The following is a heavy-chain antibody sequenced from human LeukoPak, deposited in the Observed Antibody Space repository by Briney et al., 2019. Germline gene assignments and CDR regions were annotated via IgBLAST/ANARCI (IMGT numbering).Heavy chain of an antibody. CDR3: AKDGLMRFFDY. D-gene: IGHD2-8*01. CDR1: GSIFSSYD. Sequence: RGSLRLSCAASGSIFSSYDMYWVRQAPGKGLEWVAVISNDGNNKQYADSVKGRFTISRDNSKNTLYLQMNSLRADDTAVYHCAKDGLMRFFDYWGDGTMVTVSS. J-gene: IGHJ4*01. CDR2: ISNDGNNK. V-gene: IGHV3-30*18.